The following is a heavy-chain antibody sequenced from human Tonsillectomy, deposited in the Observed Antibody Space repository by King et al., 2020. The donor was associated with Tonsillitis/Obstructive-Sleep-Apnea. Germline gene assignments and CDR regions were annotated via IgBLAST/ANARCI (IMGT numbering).Heavy chain of an antibody. CDR3: ARVGGGTYYYSYMDV. J-gene: IGHJ6*03. Sequence: VQLVESGGGVVQPGRSLRLSCAASGFTFSSYGMHWVRQAPGKGLDWVAVIGYDGSNKYYADSVKGRFTISRDNSKNTLYLQMNSLRAEDTAVYYCARVGGGTYYYSYMDVWGKGTTVTVSS. D-gene: IGHD2-15*01. CDR2: IGYDGSNK. CDR1: GFTFSSYG. V-gene: IGHV3-33*01.